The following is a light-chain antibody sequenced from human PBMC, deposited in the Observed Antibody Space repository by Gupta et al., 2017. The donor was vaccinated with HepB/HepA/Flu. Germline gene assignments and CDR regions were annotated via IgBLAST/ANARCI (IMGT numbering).Light chain of an antibody. J-gene: IGKJ5*01. Sequence: DIQMTQSPSSLSASVGDRVTITCRASQNINNYLNWYQQKPGTDPKLLIHSASSLHSGVPSRFSGSGACTAFTLTISSLQPEDFATYFCQQTYSSPVTFGQGTRLEIK. CDR3: QQTYSSPVT. V-gene: IGKV1-39*01. CDR1: QNINNY. CDR2: SAS.